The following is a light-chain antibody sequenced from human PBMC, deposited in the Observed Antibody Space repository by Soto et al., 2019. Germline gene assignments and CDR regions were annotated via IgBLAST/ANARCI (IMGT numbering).Light chain of an antibody. J-gene: IGLJ1*01. CDR1: SSDVGGFDF. CDR2: EVT. CDR3: SSYIQTNTPYV. V-gene: IGLV2-14*01. Sequence: QSVLTQPASVSGSPGQSITISCTGTSSDVGGFDFVSWFQRRPGKAPRLIIYEVTKRPSGISDRFSGSKSGNTATLTISGLHPADEADYFCSSYIQTNTPYVFGSGTKVTVL.